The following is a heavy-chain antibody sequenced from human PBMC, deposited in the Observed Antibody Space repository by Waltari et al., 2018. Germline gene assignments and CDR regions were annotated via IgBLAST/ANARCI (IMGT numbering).Heavy chain of an antibody. CDR1: GYSISSGYY. CDR2: IYHSGST. Sequence: QVQLQESGPGLVKPSETLSLTCAVSGYSISSGYYWGWIRQPPGKGLEWIGSIYHSGSTYHNPSLKSRVTISVDTSKNQFSLKLSSVTAADTAVYYCARGNYYGSGHFDYWGQGTLVTVSS. J-gene: IGHJ4*02. CDR3: ARGNYYGSGHFDY. D-gene: IGHD3-10*01. V-gene: IGHV4-38-2*01.